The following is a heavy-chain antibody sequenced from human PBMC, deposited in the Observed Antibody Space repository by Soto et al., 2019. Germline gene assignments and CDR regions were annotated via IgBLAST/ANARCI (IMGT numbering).Heavy chain of an antibody. J-gene: IGHJ4*02. CDR1: GYTLTELS. CDR3: ATESIVVVPAPFDY. Sequence: AQVKVSCKVSGYTLTELSMYWVRQAPGKGLEWMGGFDPEDGETIYAQKFQGRVTMTEDTSTDTAYMELSSLRSEDTAVYYCATESIVVVPAPFDYWGQGTLVTVSS. V-gene: IGHV1-24*01. CDR2: FDPEDGET. D-gene: IGHD2-2*01.